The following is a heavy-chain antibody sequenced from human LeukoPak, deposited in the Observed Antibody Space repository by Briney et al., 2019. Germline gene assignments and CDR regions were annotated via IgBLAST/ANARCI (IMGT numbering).Heavy chain of an antibody. CDR2: ISYDGSNR. V-gene: IGHV3-30-3*01. CDR3: ARDWGRDKYSSSQGDY. CDR1: GFTFSSYA. D-gene: IGHD6-6*01. J-gene: IGHJ4*02. Sequence: PGGSLRLSCAASGFTFSSYAMHWVRQAPGKGLEWVAVISYDGSNRYYADSVKGRFTISRENSKNTLYLQMNSLRAEDTAVYYCARDWGRDKYSSSQGDYWGQGTLVTVSS.